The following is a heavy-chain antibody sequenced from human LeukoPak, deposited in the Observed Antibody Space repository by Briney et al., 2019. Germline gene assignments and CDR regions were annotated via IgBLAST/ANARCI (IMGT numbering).Heavy chain of an antibody. CDR1: GFSFSSYA. CDR3: ARVGYSDESIDY. J-gene: IGHJ4*02. CDR2: IRGSGGST. Sequence: GGSLRLSCAASGFSFSSYAMGWVRQAPGKGLEWVSGIRGSGGSTNYADSVEGRFTISRDNAKNSLYLQMSSLRAEDTAVYYCARVGYSDESIDYWGQGTLVTVSS. V-gene: IGHV3-23*01. D-gene: IGHD4-17*01.